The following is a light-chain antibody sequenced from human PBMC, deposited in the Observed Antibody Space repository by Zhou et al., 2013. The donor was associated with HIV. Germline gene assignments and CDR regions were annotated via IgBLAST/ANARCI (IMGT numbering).Light chain of an antibody. J-gene: IGKJ1*01. V-gene: IGKV3-15*01. CDR2: DTS. CDR1: QNVFSN. CDR3: QQYVNSAGT. Sequence: EVVMTQSPSTLSVSPGERVALSCRASQNVFSNLAWYQQKPGQAPSLLIYDTSTRATGVPARFSGSGSGRDFTLTVTRLGPEDFAVFYCQQYVNSAGTFGLGTKVEIK.